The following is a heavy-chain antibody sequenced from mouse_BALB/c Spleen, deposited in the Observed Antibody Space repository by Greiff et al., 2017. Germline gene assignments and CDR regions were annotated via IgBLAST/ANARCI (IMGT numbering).Heavy chain of an antibody. D-gene: IGHD2-4*01. CDR2: ISSGGST. CDR3: ARDGGDYDGFAY. Sequence: EVKLMESGGGLVKPGGSLKLSCAASGFTFSSYAMSWVRQTPEKRLEWVASISSGGSTYYPDSVKGRFTISRDNARNILYLQMSSLSSEDTAMYYCARDGGDYDGFAYWGQGTLVTVSA. V-gene: IGHV5-6-5*01. CDR1: GFTFSSYA. J-gene: IGHJ3*01.